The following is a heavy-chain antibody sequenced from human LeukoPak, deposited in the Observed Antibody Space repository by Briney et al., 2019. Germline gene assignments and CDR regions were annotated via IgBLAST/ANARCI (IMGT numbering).Heavy chain of an antibody. CDR3: ARDSGQVGYFDY. V-gene: IGHV3-33*01. J-gene: IGHJ4*02. D-gene: IGHD1-26*01. Sequence: GGSLRLSCAASGFTFSSYGMHWVRQAPGKGLEGVAVIWYDGSNKYYADSVKGRFTISRDNSKNTLYLQMNSLRAEDTAVYYCARDSGQVGYFDYWGQGTLVTVSS. CDR2: IWYDGSNK. CDR1: GFTFSSYG.